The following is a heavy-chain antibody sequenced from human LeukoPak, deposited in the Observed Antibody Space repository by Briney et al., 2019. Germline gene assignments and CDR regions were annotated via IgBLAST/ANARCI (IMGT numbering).Heavy chain of an antibody. CDR1: GFTFLSYS. D-gene: IGHD3-10*01. J-gene: IGHJ3*02. Sequence: GGSLRLSCAASGFTFLSYSMNWVRQAPGKGLEWVAVISYDGSNKYYADSVKGRFTISRDNSKNTLYLQMNSLRAEDTAVYYCAAWGSGDAFDIWGQGTMVTVSS. V-gene: IGHV3-30*03. CDR3: AAWGSGDAFDI. CDR2: ISYDGSNK.